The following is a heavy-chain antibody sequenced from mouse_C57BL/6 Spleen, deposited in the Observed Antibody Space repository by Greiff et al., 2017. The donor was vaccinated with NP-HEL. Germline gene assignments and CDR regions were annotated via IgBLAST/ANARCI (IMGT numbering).Heavy chain of an antibody. CDR1: GYTFTSYW. D-gene: IGHD2-4*01. CDR3: ARESPTAMITTGFAY. Sequence: QVQLKQPGTELVKPGASVKLSCKASGYTFTSYWMHWVKQRPGQGLEWIGNINPSNGGTTYNEKFKSKATLTVDKSSSTAYMQLSSLTSEDSAVYYCARESPTAMITTGFAYWGQGTLVTVSA. J-gene: IGHJ3*01. CDR2: INPSNGGT. V-gene: IGHV1-53*01.